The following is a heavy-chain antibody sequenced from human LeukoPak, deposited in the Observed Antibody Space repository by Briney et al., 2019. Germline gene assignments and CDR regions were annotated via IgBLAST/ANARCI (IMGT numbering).Heavy chain of an antibody. CDR3: ARARDDYGGNGYYFDY. CDR1: GGTFSSYA. J-gene: IGHJ4*02. Sequence: ASVKVSCKASGGTFSSYAISWVRQAPGQGLEWMGRIIPILGIANYAQKFQGRVTITADESTSTAYMELSSLRSEDTAVYYCARARDDYGGNGYYFDYWGQGTLVTVSS. CDR2: IIPILGIA. D-gene: IGHD4-23*01. V-gene: IGHV1-69*04.